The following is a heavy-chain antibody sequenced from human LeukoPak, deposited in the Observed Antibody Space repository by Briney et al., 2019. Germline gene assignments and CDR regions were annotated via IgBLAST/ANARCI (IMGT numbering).Heavy chain of an antibody. CDR3: AKDDAFDI. CDR1: GFTFSSYS. V-gene: IGHV3-48*01. CDR2: ISPSSSAI. Sequence: PGGSLRLSCEASGFTFSSYSMNWVRQAPGKVLEWLSYISPSSSAIYYADSVKGRFTISRDNAKNSLYLQINSLRAEDTAVYYCAKDDAFDIWGQGTMVTVSS. J-gene: IGHJ3*02.